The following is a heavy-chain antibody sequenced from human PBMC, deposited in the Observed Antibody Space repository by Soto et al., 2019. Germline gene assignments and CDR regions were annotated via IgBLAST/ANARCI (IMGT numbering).Heavy chain of an antibody. D-gene: IGHD2-2*01. CDR1: GFTFGSYA. CDR3: AKALRPSLYFFYYMDV. CDR2: LGGNGFTT. Sequence: EVQLLESGGGLVQPGGSLRLSCVVSGFTFGSYAMSGIRQAPEKGPEWVAILGGNGFTTYDADSVKGRFTISGDKSKITLQLQSNSLGADDACVYYSAKALRPSLYFFYYMDVWGRGNSVTVSS. V-gene: IGHV3-23*01. J-gene: IGHJ6*03.